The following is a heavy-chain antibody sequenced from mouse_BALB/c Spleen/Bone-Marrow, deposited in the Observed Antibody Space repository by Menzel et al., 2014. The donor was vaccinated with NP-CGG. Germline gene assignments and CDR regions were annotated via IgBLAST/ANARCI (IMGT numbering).Heavy chain of an antibody. D-gene: IGHD1-2*01. CDR2: FNPNNGGT. CDR3: ARDYGSVGWYFDV. Sequence: EVMLVESGPDLVKPGASVKISCKASGYSFTGYYMHWAKQSHGKSLEWIGRFNPNNGGTSCNQKFKGKAILTVDKSSSTAYMELRSLTSEDSAVYYCARDYGSVGWYFDVWGAGTTVTVSS. J-gene: IGHJ1*01. CDR1: GYSFTGYY. V-gene: IGHV1-26*01.